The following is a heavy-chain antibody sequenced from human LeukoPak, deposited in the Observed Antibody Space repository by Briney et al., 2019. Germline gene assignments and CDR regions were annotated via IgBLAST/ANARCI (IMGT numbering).Heavy chain of an antibody. Sequence: GGSLRLSCAASRFTFSTYWMTWVRQAPGKGLEWVGHLKSKAAGGTTDYAAPVKARFTISGDDSKNTLYLQMNSLKTEDTAVYYCTTGNYWGQGTLVTVSS. CDR2: LKSKAAGGTT. CDR3: TTGNY. J-gene: IGHJ4*02. CDR1: RFTFSTYW. V-gene: IGHV3-15*01.